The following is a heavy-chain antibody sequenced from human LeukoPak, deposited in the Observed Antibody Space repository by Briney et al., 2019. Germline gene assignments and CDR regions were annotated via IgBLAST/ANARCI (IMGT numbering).Heavy chain of an antibody. D-gene: IGHD3-22*01. CDR2: IYDTGTTNYNPT. Sequence: PSETLSLTCAVSGGSISSYSWSWFRQPPGKGLEWNGYIYDTGTTNYNPTNYNPSLESRVSISVDTSKNQFSLKLSSVTAADTAVYYCARQYSSGYYYFDYWGQGTLVTVSS. CDR1: GGSISSYS. V-gene: IGHV4-59*08. J-gene: IGHJ4*02. CDR3: ARQYSSGYYYFDY.